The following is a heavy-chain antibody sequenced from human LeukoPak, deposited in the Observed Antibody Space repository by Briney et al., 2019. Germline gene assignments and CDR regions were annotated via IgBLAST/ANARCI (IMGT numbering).Heavy chain of an antibody. CDR2: IYTSGST. D-gene: IGHD6-13*01. CDR1: GGSISSYY. Sequence: PSETLSLTCTVSGGSISSYYWSWIRQPAGKGLGWIGRIYTSGSTNYNPSLKSRVTMSVDTSKNQLSLKLSSVTAADTAVYYCARDLWQQQPADDAFDIWGQGTMVTVSS. J-gene: IGHJ3*02. V-gene: IGHV4-4*07. CDR3: ARDLWQQQPADDAFDI.